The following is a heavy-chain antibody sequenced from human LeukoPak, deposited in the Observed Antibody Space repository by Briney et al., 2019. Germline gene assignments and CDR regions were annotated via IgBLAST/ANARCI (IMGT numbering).Heavy chain of an antibody. Sequence: PGGSLKISCKGSGYSFTTYWIDWVRQMPGKGLEWMGIIYPGDSDTRYSPSFQGQVTISADKSISTAYLQWSSLKASDTAMYYCAGHERDSSGWFGYWGQGTLVTVSS. CDR1: GYSFTTYW. CDR2: IYPGDSDT. J-gene: IGHJ4*02. CDR3: AGHERDSSGWFGY. V-gene: IGHV5-51*01. D-gene: IGHD6-19*01.